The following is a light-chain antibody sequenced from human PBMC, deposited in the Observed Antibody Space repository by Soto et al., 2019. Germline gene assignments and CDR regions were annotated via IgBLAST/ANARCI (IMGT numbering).Light chain of an antibody. Sequence: EIVLTQSPGTLSLSPGERATRSCRASQSVTSSYLAWYQQKPGQAPRLLISGASSRATGIPDRFSGSGSGTDFTLTISRLEPEDFAVYYCQQYSTSRLTFGGGTKVEIK. CDR2: GAS. J-gene: IGKJ4*01. CDR1: QSVTSSY. V-gene: IGKV3-20*01. CDR3: QQYSTSRLT.